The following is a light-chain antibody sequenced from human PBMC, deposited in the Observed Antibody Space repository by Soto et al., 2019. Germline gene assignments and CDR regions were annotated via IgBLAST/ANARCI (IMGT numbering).Light chain of an antibody. J-gene: IGLJ2*01. CDR1: RSNIGSGYD. Sequence: QSVLTQPPSVSVAPGQRVTISCTGTRSNIGSGYDVHWYQQLTGTVPKLLIYGNTNWPSGVSYRFSGSKSGTSASLAITGLQAADESDYYCQAYDRSLSVNFGGDTKITIL. CDR3: QAYDRSLSVN. CDR2: GNT. V-gene: IGLV1-40*01.